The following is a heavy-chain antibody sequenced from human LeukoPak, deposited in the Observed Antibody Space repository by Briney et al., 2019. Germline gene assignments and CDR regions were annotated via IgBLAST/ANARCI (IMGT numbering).Heavy chain of an antibody. CDR2: IIPIFGTA. V-gene: IGHV1-69*06. D-gene: IGHD5-18*01. CDR1: GGTFSSYA. Sequence: GASVKVSCKASGGTFSSYAISWVRQAPGQGPEWMGGIIPIFGTANYAQKFQGRVTITADKSTSTAYMELSSLRSEDTAVYYCARGRGYSYGFFDYWGQGTLVTVSS. J-gene: IGHJ4*02. CDR3: ARGRGYSYGFFDY.